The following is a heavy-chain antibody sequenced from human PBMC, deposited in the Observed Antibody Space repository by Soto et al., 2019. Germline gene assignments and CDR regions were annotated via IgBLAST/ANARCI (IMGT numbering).Heavy chain of an antibody. CDR2: ISGSGGST. CDR3: ATEIPYYDYVWGSYRYTGYQTFDY. CDR1: GFTFSSYA. J-gene: IGHJ4*02. Sequence: GGSLKISCASSGFTFSSYAMSWVRQAPGKGLEWVSAISGSGGSTYYADSVKGRFTISRDNSKNTLYLQMNGLRAEDTAVYYCATEIPYYDYVWGSYRYTGYQTFDYWGQGTLVTVSS. V-gene: IGHV3-23*01. D-gene: IGHD3-16*02.